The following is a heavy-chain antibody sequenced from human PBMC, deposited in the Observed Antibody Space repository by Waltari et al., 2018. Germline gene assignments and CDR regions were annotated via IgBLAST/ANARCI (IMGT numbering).Heavy chain of an antibody. Sequence: EVQLVESGGGLVKPGGSLRLSCVASGFTFTNAWMSWVRQAPGKGLEWVGRIKSNTDGGTADYAAPMKGRFTISRDDSKTTLYLHLNSLKIEDAAMYYCTTSFWVGAPGPDYWGQGTLVTVSS. V-gene: IGHV3-15*01. CDR3: TTSFWVGAPGPDY. D-gene: IGHD3-16*01. CDR1: GFTFTNAW. CDR2: IKSNTDGGTA. J-gene: IGHJ4*02.